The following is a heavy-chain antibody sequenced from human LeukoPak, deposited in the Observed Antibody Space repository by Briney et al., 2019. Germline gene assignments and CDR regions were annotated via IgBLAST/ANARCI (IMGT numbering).Heavy chain of an antibody. CDR1: GGSISNYY. Sequence: LSLTCTVSGGSISNYYWTWIRQPPGKGLEWIGYISYSGSTKDNPSLKSRVTISIEKSKNKFSLKLRSVNAADTAVYYCARVHYFDSSGYYSSTYYYYMDVWGKGTTVTVSS. D-gene: IGHD3-22*01. V-gene: IGHV4-59*01. J-gene: IGHJ6*03. CDR2: ISYSGST. CDR3: ARVHYFDSSGYYSSTYYYYMDV.